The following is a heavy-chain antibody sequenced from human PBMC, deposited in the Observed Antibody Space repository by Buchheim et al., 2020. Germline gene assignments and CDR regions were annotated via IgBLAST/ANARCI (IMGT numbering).Heavy chain of an antibody. CDR2: IYSGGST. Sequence: EVQLVETGGGLIQPGGSLRLSCAASGFTVSSNYMSWVRQAPGKGLEWASVIYSGGSTYYADSVKGRFTISRDNSKNTLYLQMNSLRAEDTAVYYCARALGYDSSGYYYPYYYYGMDVWGQGTT. V-gene: IGHV3-53*02. CDR3: ARALGYDSSGYYYPYYYYGMDV. CDR1: GFTVSSNY. J-gene: IGHJ6*02. D-gene: IGHD3-22*01.